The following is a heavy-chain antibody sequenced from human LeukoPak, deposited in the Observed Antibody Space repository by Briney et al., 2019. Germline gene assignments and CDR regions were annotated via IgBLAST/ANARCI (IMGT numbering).Heavy chain of an antibody. J-gene: IGHJ4*02. D-gene: IGHD3-10*01. Sequence: GGSLRLSCTASGFTFGDYAMSWFRQASGKGLEWVGFIRSKAYGGTTEYAASVKGRFTISRDDSKSIAYLQMNSLKTEDTAVYYCTTRITMVRGVIIHDYWGQGTLVTVSS. CDR2: IRSKAYGGTT. V-gene: IGHV3-49*03. CDR3: TTRITMVRGVIIHDY. CDR1: GFTFGDYA.